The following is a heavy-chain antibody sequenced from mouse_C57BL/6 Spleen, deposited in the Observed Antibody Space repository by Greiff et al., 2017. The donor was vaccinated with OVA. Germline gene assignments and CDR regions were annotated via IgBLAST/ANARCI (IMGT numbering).Heavy chain of an antibody. V-gene: IGHV3-6*01. CDR3: ARSYYDYDGYAMDY. D-gene: IGHD2-4*01. J-gene: IGHJ4*01. CDR2: ISYDGSN. Sequence: EVKLQESGPGLVKPSQSLSLTCSVTGYSITSGYYWYWIRQFPGNKLEWMGYISYDGSNNYNPSLKNRISITRDTSKNQFFLKLNSVTTEDTATYYCARSYYDYDGYAMDYWGQGTSVTVSS. CDR1: GYSITSGYY.